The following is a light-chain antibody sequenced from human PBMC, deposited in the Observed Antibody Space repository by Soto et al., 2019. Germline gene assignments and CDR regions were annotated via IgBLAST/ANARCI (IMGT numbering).Light chain of an antibody. CDR1: QSVSSNY. CDR3: QQYGTSPLT. CDR2: GAS. J-gene: IGKJ4*01. V-gene: IGKV3-20*01. Sequence: EILLTQSPGTLSLSPGERATLSCRASQSVSSNYLAWYQQEPGQAPRLLIYGASSRATGIPDRFSGSGSGTDFTLTISRLEPEDSAVYYCQQYGTSPLTFGGGTKVEIK.